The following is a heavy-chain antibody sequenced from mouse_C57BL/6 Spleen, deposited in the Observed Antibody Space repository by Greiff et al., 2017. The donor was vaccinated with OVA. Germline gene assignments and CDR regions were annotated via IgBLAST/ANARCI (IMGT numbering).Heavy chain of an antibody. Sequence: VQLQQSGAELVKPGASVKLSCKASGYTFTSYWMQWVKQRPGQGLEWIGEIDPSDSYTNYDQKFKGKATLTVDTSSSTAYMQLSSLTSEDSAVYYCARDSFAYWGQGTLVTVSA. CDR3: ARDSFAY. CDR2: IDPSDSYT. J-gene: IGHJ3*01. CDR1: GYTFTSYW. V-gene: IGHV1-50*01.